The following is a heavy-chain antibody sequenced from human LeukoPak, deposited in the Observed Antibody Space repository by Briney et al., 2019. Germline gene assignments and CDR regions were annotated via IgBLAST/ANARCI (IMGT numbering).Heavy chain of an antibody. CDR3: ARDSAGNDY. CDR1: GFTFSTYW. V-gene: IGHV3-7*01. D-gene: IGHD6-13*01. Sequence: GGSLRLSCAASGFTFSTYWMSWVRQAPGKGLEWVANIKQDGSEKYYVDSVKGRFTISRDNAKNSLYLQMNSLRAENTAMYYCARDSAGNDYWGQGTLVTVSS. J-gene: IGHJ4*02. CDR2: IKQDGSEK.